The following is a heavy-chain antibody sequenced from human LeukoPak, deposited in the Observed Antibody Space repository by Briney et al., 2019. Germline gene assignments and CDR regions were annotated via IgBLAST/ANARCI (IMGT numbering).Heavy chain of an antibody. D-gene: IGHD3-22*01. V-gene: IGHV3-7*04. CDR1: GFTFSSYW. CDR2: INQDGSSK. J-gene: IGHJ4*02. CDR3: ARGDDDSSGYYHINFDY. Sequence: GGSLRLSCAVSGFTFSSYWMGWVRQAPGKGLAWVANINQDGSSKYYEDSVKGRFTISRDNAKNSLYLQMNSLRAEDTAVYYCARGDDDSSGYYHINFDYWGQGTLVTVSS.